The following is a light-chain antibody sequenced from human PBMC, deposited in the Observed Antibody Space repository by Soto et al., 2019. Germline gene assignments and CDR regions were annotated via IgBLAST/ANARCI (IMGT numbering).Light chain of an antibody. CDR1: QYISSR. CDR3: QQYENLPT. V-gene: IGKV1-33*01. J-gene: IGKJ5*01. CDR2: DAS. Sequence: DIQMTQSPCSVSASVGEGVTITCRASQYISSRLVWYQQKPGRAPKLLIYDASNLEAGVPSRFRGSGSGKDFTFTISRLQPEDIATYYCQQYENLPTFGQGTRLEIK.